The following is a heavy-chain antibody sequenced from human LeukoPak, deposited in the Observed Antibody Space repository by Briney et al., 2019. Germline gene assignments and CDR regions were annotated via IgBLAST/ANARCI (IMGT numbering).Heavy chain of an antibody. V-gene: IGHV3-15*01. CDR1: GFTFSNAW. CDR3: TTHGLRWNYYGSGSYYNFDY. D-gene: IGHD3-10*01. CDR2: IKSKTDGGTT. Sequence: GGSLRLSCAASGFTFSNAWMSRVRQAPGKGLEWVGRIKSKTDGGTTGYAAPVKGRFTISRDDSKNTLYLQMNSLKTEDTAVYYCTTHGLRWNYYGSGSYYNFDYWGQGTLVTVSS. J-gene: IGHJ4*02.